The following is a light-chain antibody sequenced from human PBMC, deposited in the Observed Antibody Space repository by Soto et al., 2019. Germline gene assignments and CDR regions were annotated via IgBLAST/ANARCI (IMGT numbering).Light chain of an antibody. V-gene: IGKV1-5*03. J-gene: IGKJ1*01. CDR3: QQYNSYSTWT. CDR1: QSISSW. Sequence: DIQMTQSPSTLSASVGDRVTITCRASQSISSWLAWYQQKPWKAPNLLIYKASSLQSGVPSSFSGSGSRTEFTLTISSLQPDDFATYYCQQYNSYSTWTFGQGTKVEIK. CDR2: KAS.